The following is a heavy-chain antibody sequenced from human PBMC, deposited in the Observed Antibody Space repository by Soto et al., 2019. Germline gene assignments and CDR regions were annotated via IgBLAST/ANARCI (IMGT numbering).Heavy chain of an antibody. V-gene: IGHV1-8*02. Sequence: GATVKVSCKASGYTFTSYGISWVRQAPGQGLEWMGWMNPNSGNTGYAQKFQGRVTMTRNTSISTAYMELSSLRSEDTAVYYCARADNKAVAFDIWGQGTMVTV. D-gene: IGHD3-9*01. CDR2: MNPNSGNT. J-gene: IGHJ3*02. CDR1: GYTFTSYG. CDR3: ARADNKAVAFDI.